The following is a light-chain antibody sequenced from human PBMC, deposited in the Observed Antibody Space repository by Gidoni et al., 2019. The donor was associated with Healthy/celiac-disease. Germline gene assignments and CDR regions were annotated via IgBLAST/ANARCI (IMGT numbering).Light chain of an antibody. J-gene: IGKJ1*01. V-gene: IGKV3-20*01. CDR3: QQYGSSPSPTWT. CDR2: GAS. CDR1: QSVSSSY. Sequence: EIVLTQSPGTLSLSPGERATLSCRASQSVSSSYLAWYQQKPGQAPRLLIYGASSRATGIPDRFSGSGSGTDFTLTISRLEPEDFAVYYCQQYGSSPSPTWTFAQXTKVEIK.